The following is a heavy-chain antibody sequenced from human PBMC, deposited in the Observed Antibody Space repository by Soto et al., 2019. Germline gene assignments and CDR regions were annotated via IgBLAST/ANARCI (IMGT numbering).Heavy chain of an antibody. V-gene: IGHV1-69*13. CDR2: IIPIFGTA. J-gene: IGHJ6*02. CDR1: GGTFSSYA. D-gene: IGHD1-20*01. CDR3: ASLTKKTRYNWNYDYYGMDV. Sequence: ASVKVSCKASGGTFSSYAISWVRQAPGQGLEWMGGIIPIFGTANYAQKFQGRVTITADESTSTAYMELSSLRSEDTAVYYCASLTKKTRYNWNYDYYGMDVWGQGTTVTVSS.